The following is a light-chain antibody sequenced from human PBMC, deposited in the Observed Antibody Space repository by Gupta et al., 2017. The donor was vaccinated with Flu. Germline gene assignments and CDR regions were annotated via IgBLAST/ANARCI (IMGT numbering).Light chain of an antibody. CDR2: DVS. CDR3: CSYAGSYTLGV. Sequence: QPALTQPRSVSGSPGKSVTISCPGTSSDVGGYNYVSWYQQHPGKAPKLMIYDVSKRPSGVPDRFSGSKSGNTASLTISGLQAEDEADYYCCSYAGSYTLGVFGTGTKVTVL. V-gene: IGLV2-11*01. J-gene: IGLJ1*01. CDR1: SSDVGGYNY.